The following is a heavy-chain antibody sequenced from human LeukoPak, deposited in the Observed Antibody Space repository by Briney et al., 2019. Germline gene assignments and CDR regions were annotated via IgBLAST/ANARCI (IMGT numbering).Heavy chain of an antibody. CDR3: ARDVPNPHYDFWSGPFDY. CDR2: ISSSSSYT. D-gene: IGHD3-3*01. V-gene: IGHV3-21*01. CDR1: GFTFSRYA. J-gene: IGHJ4*02. Sequence: GGSLRLSCTASGFTFSRYALNWDRQAPGKGLEWVSSISSSSSYTYYADSVKGRFTISRDNAKNSLYLQMNSLRAEDTAVYYCARDVPNPHYDFWSGPFDYWGQGTLVTVSS.